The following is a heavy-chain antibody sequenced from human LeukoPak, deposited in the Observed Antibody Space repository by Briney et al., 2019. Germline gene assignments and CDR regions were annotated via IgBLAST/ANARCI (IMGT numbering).Heavy chain of an antibody. CDR3: ARGSRTTVTTDY. V-gene: IGHV4-31*03. CDR2: IYYSGST. J-gene: IGHJ4*02. CDR1: GGSISSGGYY. D-gene: IGHD4-17*01. Sequence: SQTLSLTCTVSGGSISSGGYYWSWIRQHPGKGLEWIGYIYYSGSTYYNPSLKSRVTISVDTSKNQFPLKLSSVTAADTAVYYCARGSRTTVTTDYWGQGTLVTVSS.